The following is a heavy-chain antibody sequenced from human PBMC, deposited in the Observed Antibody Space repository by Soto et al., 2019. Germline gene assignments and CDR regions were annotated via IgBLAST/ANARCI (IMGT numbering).Heavy chain of an antibody. D-gene: IGHD3-9*01. CDR3: EKDGPYEISTAHHTGWFAP. CDR1: GFTFSRYS. V-gene: IGHV3-23*01. CDR2: ISGPGDRT. Sequence: GGSLRLSCAASGFTFSRYSMNWVRQAPGKGLEWVSSISGPGDRTYYAESVRGRVTISRDSAKKTLFLQLDSLRVEDKAVYYCEKDGPYEISTAHHTGWFAPWGQANMVTVSS. J-gene: IGHJ5*02.